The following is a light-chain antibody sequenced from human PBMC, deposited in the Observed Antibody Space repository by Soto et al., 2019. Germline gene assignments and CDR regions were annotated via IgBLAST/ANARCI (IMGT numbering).Light chain of an antibody. CDR3: QQYGYLVT. CDR1: QSVSSTY. J-gene: IGKJ4*01. CDR2: GAS. Sequence: VMTQAPATLSVSPGERATLSCRASQSVSSTYLTWYQQKPGRAHRLLIYGASSRATGIPDRFSGSGSGTDFTLTITRLEPEDFAMYYCQQYGYLVTFGGGTKVDIK. V-gene: IGKV3-20*01.